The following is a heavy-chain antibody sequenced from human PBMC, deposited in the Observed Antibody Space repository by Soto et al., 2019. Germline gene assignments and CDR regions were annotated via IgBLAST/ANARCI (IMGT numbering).Heavy chain of an antibody. CDR1: GGSISSSSYY. CDR3: ARRGVVTTVSDY. D-gene: IGHD3-16*01. V-gene: IGHV4-39*01. J-gene: IGHJ4*02. CDR2: IYYSGST. Sequence: QLQLQESGPGLVKPSETLSLTCTVSGGSISSSSYYWGWIRQPPGKGLEWIGSIYYSGSTYYNPSLKSRVTISVDTSKNQFSLKLSSVTAADTAVYYCARRGVVTTVSDYWGQGTLVTVSS.